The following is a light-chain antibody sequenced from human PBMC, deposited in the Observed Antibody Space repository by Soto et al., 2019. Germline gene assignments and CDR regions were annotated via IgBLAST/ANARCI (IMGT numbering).Light chain of an antibody. CDR3: SSYTSRTTLYV. Sequence: QSVLTQPASVSGSPGQSITISCTGTSSDVAAYNYVCWYQQHPGKASKLMIYEVSNRPSGVSNRFSGSKSGNTASLTISRLQAEDEADYYCSSYTSRTTLYVFGTGTKVTVL. CDR1: SSDVAAYNY. J-gene: IGLJ1*01. V-gene: IGLV2-14*01. CDR2: EVS.